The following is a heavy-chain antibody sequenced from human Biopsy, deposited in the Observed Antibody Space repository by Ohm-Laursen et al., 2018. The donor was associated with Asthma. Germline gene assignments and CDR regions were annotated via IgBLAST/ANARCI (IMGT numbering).Heavy chain of an antibody. CDR3: AKRGGYFDY. CDR1: GFTFSSYA. D-gene: IGHD3-16*01. J-gene: IGHJ4*02. Sequence: GSLRLSCTASGFTFSSYAMSWVRQAPGKGLEWVSAISGSGGSTYYADSVKGRFTISRDKSKNTLYMQMNSLRAEDTAVYYCAKRGGYFDYWGQGTLVTVSS. CDR2: ISGSGGST. V-gene: IGHV3-23*01.